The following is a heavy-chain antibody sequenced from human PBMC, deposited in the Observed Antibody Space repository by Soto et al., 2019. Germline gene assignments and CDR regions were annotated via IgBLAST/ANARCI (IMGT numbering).Heavy chain of an antibody. CDR1: GYSFTSYW. D-gene: IGHD2-2*01. CDR3: FRRPAEAHYCMDF. V-gene: IGHV5-51*01. CDR2: IYPGDSDT. Sequence: GESLKISCKGSGYSFTSYWIGWVRQMPGKGLEWMGIIYPGDSDTRYSPSFQGQVTISADKSISTAYLQWSSLKASDTAMYYFFRRPAEAHYCMDFSGPAPTVTVFS. J-gene: IGHJ6*02.